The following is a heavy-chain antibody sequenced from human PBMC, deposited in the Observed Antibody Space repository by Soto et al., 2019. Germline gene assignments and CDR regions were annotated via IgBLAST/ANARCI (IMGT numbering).Heavy chain of an antibody. CDR1: GYTFTNYG. D-gene: IGHD6-6*01. Sequence: QVQLLQSGAEVKKPGASVKVSCKASGYTFTNYGITWVRQAPGQGLEWMGWISAYNGDTHYTQRLQGRVTMTTDTSTSTGYMELRGLRSDDTAVYYCARVPQLVGYFYYYMDVWGKGTTVTVSS. V-gene: IGHV1-18*01. J-gene: IGHJ6*03. CDR2: ISAYNGDT. CDR3: ARVPQLVGYFYYYMDV.